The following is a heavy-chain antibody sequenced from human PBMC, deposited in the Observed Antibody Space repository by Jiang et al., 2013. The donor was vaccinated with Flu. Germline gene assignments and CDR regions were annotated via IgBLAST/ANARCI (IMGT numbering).Heavy chain of an antibody. J-gene: IGHJ5*02. CDR2: IYYSGST. CDR3: AREGYLGWFDP. V-gene: IGHV4-61*01. D-gene: IGHD2-15*01. CDR1: GGSVSSGSYY. Sequence: GPGLVKPSETLSLTCTVSGGSVSSGSYYWSWIRQPPGKGLEWIGYIYYSGSTNYNPSLKSRVTISVDTSKNQFSLKLSSVTAADTAVYYCAREGYLGWFDPWGQGTLVTVSS.